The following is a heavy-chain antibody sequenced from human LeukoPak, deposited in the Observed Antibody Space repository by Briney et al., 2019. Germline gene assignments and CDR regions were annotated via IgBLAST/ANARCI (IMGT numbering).Heavy chain of an antibody. CDR1: GFTFSSYG. V-gene: IGHV3-30*02. CDR3: AKEDIGIAAADYFDY. D-gene: IGHD6-13*01. Sequence: GGSLRLSCAASGFTFSSYGMHWVRQAPGKGLEWVAFIRYDGSNKYYADSVKGRFTISRDNSKNTLYLQVNSLRAEDTAVYYCAKEDIGIAAADYFDYWGQGTLVTVSS. CDR2: IRYDGSNK. J-gene: IGHJ4*02.